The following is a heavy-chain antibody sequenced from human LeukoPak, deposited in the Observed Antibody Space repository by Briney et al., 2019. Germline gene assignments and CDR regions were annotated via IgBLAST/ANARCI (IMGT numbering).Heavy chain of an antibody. D-gene: IGHD3-10*01. CDR1: GYTFTGYY. CDR3: ARVLWFGELFDY. V-gene: IGHV1-2*02. J-gene: IGHJ4*02. Sequence: ASVKVSCKASGYTFTGYYVHWVRQAPGQGLEWMGWINPNSGGTNYAQKFRGRVTMTRDTSISTAYMELSRLRSGDTAVYYCARVLWFGELFDYWGQGTLVTVSS. CDR2: INPNSGGT.